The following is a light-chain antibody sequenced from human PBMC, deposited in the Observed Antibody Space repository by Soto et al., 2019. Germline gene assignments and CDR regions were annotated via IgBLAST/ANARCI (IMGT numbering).Light chain of an antibody. CDR1: RSINRK. CDR2: GAS. V-gene: IGKV3-15*01. Sequence: EIVMTQSPATLSVSPGETATLSCRASRSINRKLAWYQQKPGQAPRLLISGASTRATGIPARFSGSGSGTEFTLTTASLQSADFAVYYCQQYYDYPPLIFGGGTKVEIK. J-gene: IGKJ4*01. CDR3: QQYYDYPPLI.